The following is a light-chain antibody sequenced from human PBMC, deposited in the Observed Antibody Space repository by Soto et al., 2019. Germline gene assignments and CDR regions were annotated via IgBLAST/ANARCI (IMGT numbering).Light chain of an antibody. CDR3: QPYSSYSEA. CDR2: KAS. CDR1: QTISSW. V-gene: IGKV1-5*03. Sequence: DIQMTQSPSTLSGSVGDRVTITCRASQTISSWLAWYQQKPGKAPKLLIYKASTLKSGVPSRFSGSGSGTEFTLTISSLQADDFATYYCQPYSSYSEAFGQGTKVELK. J-gene: IGKJ1*01.